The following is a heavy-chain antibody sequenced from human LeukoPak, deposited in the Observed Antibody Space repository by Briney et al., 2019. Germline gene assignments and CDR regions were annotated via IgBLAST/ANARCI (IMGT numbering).Heavy chain of an antibody. V-gene: IGHV3-21*01. J-gene: IGHJ4*02. CDR1: GFTFSSYS. CDR3: ARGSRIAAAVDY. Sequence: PGGSLRLSCAASGFTFSSYSMNWVRQAPGKGLEWVSSISSSSSYIYYADSVKGRFTISRDNAKNSLYLQMNSLRAEDTAVYYCARGSRIAAAVDYWGQGTLVTVSS. D-gene: IGHD6-13*01. CDR2: ISSSSSYI.